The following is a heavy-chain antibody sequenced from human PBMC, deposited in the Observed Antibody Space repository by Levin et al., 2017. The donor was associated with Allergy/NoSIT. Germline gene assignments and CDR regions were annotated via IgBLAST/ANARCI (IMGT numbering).Heavy chain of an antibody. CDR1: GFTFSSYA. Sequence: PGESLKISCAASGFTFSSYAMSWVRQAPGKGLEWVSAISGSGGSTYYADSVKGRFTISRDNSKNTLYLQMNSLRAEDTAVYYCAKCGVAARPVVPWGQGTLVTVSS. CDR3: AKCGVAARPVVP. J-gene: IGHJ5*02. D-gene: IGHD6-6*01. V-gene: IGHV3-23*01. CDR2: ISGSGGST.